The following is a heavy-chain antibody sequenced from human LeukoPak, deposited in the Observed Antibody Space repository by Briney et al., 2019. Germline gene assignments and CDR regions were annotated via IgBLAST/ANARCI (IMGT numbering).Heavy chain of an antibody. CDR2: IWYDGSKK. CDR3: ARARHCTTTTCRPYDYGLDV. D-gene: IGHD2-2*01. Sequence: PGGSLRLSCAASGFTFNTYGMHWVRQAPGKGLEWVAVIWYDGSKKYYADSVKGRFTISRDNSKNTIYLQMNSLRADDTAIYYCARARHCTTTTCRPYDYGLDVWGHGTTVTVSS. V-gene: IGHV3-33*01. CDR1: GFTFNTYG. J-gene: IGHJ6*02.